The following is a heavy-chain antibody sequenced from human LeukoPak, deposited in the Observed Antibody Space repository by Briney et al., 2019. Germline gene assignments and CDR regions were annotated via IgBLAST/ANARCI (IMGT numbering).Heavy chain of an antibody. D-gene: IGHD3-10*01. Sequence: GGSLRLSCKASGYTFSSYAMRWVRQAPGKGLDWFSAISGSGGNTYYAHSVKGRFTISRDNSSNTANLQLSDLRAEDTAVYYCASRFGELFRRDYWGQGTLVTVSS. CDR2: ISGSGGNT. CDR1: GYTFSSYA. CDR3: ASRFGELFRRDY. V-gene: IGHV3-23*01. J-gene: IGHJ4*02.